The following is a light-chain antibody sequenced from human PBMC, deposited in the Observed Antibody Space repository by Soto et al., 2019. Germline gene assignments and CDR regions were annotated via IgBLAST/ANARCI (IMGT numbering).Light chain of an antibody. V-gene: IGKV3-15*01. J-gene: IGKJ4*01. CDR3: QQYNQWPLT. Sequence: EIVMTQSPATLSVSPGEKATLSCRASQTVSNNLAWYQQKPGQAPRLLIDFASTRATGIPARFSGSGSGTEFTLTIGSLQSEDFAVYYCQQYNQWPLTFGGGTKAETK. CDR1: QTVSNN. CDR2: FAS.